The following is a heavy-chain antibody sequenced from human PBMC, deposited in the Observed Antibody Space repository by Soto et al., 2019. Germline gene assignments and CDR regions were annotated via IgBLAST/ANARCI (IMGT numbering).Heavy chain of an antibody. J-gene: IGHJ3*02. D-gene: IGHD2-15*01. V-gene: IGHV3-23*01. CDR2: ISGSGGST. CDR3: AKDLDVVVVAANTVAFDI. CDR1: GFTFSSYA. Sequence: GGSLRLSCAASGFTFSSYAMSWVRQAPGKGLEWVSAISGSGGSTYYADSVKGRFTISRDNSKNTLYLQMNSLRAEDTAVYYCAKDLDVVVVAANTVAFDIWGQGTMVTVSS.